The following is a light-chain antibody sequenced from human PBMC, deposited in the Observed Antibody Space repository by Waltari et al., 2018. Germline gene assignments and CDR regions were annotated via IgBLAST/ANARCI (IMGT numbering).Light chain of an antibody. V-gene: IGKV2-28*01. CDR2: LGS. CDR1: QSLLHSNGHNY. Sequence: EIVLTQSPLSLPGTPGEPASIPCRSSQSLLHSNGHNYVDWYLQKPGQSPQYLIYLGSNRATGVPDRFTGSGSGTHFTLEITRVEAEDVGIYYCVQALQTPRTFGQGTKLEIK. CDR3: VQALQTPRT. J-gene: IGKJ2*01.